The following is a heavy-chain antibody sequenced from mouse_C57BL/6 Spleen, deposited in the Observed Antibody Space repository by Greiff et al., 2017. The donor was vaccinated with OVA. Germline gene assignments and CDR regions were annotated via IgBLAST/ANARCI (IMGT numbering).Heavy chain of an antibody. CDR1: GYTFTDYY. CDR2: INPNNGGT. J-gene: IGHJ2*01. CDR3: ARFDLYFDY. Sequence: EVQGVESGPELVKPGASVKISCKASGYTFTDYYMNWVKQSHGKSLEWIGDINPNNGGTSYNQKFKGKATLTVDKSSSTAYMELRSLTSEDSAVYYCARFDLYFDYWGQGTTLTVSS. V-gene: IGHV1-26*01.